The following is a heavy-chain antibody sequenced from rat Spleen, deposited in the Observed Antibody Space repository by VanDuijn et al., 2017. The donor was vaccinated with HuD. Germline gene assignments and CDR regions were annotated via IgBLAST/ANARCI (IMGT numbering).Heavy chain of an antibody. D-gene: IGHD1-1*01. Sequence: EVQLVESGGGLVQPGRSMKLSCAASGFTFSDYGMVWVLQAPTKGLEWVASISYNGVSTYYRDSVKGRFTISRDNAKSTLYLQMNSLRSEDTATYYCARHGTSVRVWFAYWGQGTLVTVSS. CDR2: ISYNGVST. V-gene: IGHV5-22*01. CDR1: GFTFSDYG. J-gene: IGHJ3*01. CDR3: ARHGTSVRVWFAY.